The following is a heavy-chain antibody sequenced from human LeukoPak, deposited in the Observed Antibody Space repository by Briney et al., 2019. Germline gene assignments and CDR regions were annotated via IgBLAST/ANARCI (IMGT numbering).Heavy chain of an antibody. CDR1: GYTFTGYY. Sequence: GASVKVSCKASGYTFTGYYMHWVRQAPGQGLEWMGWINPNSGGTNYAQKFQGGVTMTRDTSISTAYMELRSLRSDDTAVYYCARVQSIAAAGTGHHIDYWGQGTLVTVSS. V-gene: IGHV1-2*02. CDR2: INPNSGGT. J-gene: IGHJ4*02. D-gene: IGHD6-13*01. CDR3: ARVQSIAAAGTGHHIDY.